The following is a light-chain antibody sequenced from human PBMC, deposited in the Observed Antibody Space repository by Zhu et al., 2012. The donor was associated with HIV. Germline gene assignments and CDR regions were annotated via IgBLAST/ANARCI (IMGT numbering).Light chain of an antibody. CDR2: DAS. V-gene: IGKV3-11*01. CDR3: QQRVNWPLT. CDR1: QSVTNDY. Sequence: EIVLTQSPGTLSLSPGDRATLSCRASQSVTNDYLAWYQQKPGQAPRLLIYDASKRAAGIPPRFSGSGSGTDFTLTISSLEPEDFAVYYCQQRVNWPLTFGGGTKVEIK. J-gene: IGKJ4*01.